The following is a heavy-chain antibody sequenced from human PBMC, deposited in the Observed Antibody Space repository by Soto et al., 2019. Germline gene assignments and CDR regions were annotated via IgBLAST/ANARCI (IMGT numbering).Heavy chain of an antibody. CDR1: GFTFSSYS. Sequence: GESLKISCAASGFTFSSYSMNWVRQAPGKGLEWVSYISSSSSTIYYADSVKGRFTISRDTAKNSLYLQMNSLRDEDTAVYYCARSRGIFPQYYFDYWGQGTLVTVSS. CDR3: ARSRGIFPQYYFDY. J-gene: IGHJ4*02. D-gene: IGHD3-3*01. CDR2: ISSSSSTI. V-gene: IGHV3-48*02.